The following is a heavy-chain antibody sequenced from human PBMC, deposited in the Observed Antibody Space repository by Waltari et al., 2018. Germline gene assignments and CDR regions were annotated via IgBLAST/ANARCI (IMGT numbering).Heavy chain of an antibody. CDR2: IWYDGSNK. V-gene: IGHV3-30*02. J-gene: IGHJ3*02. D-gene: IGHD1-26*01. CDR3: AKSGLGALTAFDI. CDR1: GFTFSSYG. Sequence: VQLVESGGGLVKPGGSLRLSCAASGFTFSSYGMHWVRQAPGKGLEWVAVIWYDGSNKYYADSVKGRFTISRDNSKNTLYLQMNSLRAEDTAMYYCAKSGLGALTAFDIWGQGTMVTVSS.